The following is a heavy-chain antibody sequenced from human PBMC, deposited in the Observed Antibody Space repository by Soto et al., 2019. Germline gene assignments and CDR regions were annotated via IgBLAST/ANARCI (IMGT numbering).Heavy chain of an antibody. D-gene: IGHD2-2*02. CDR2: IYPGDSYT. Sequence: GESLKISCKGSGYSFTSYWIGWVRQMPGKGLEWMGIIYPGDSYTNYSPSFQGHVTISADKSISTAYLQWSSLKASDTAMYYYARLGFCSSTSCYIRGYYYYGMDVWGQGTTVTVSS. J-gene: IGHJ6*02. V-gene: IGHV5-51*01. CDR1: GYSFTSYW. CDR3: ARLGFCSSTSCYIRGYYYYGMDV.